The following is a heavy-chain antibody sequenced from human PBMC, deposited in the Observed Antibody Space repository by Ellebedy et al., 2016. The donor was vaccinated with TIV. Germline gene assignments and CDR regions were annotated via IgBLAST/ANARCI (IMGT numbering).Heavy chain of an antibody. V-gene: IGHV1-46*01. CDR3: ARVVVPVNPARYYYYYYMDV. CDR2: INPSGGST. CDR1: GYTFTSYY. J-gene: IGHJ6*03. D-gene: IGHD2-2*01. Sequence: ASVKVSCXASGYTFTSYYMHCVRQAPGQGLEWMGIINPSGGSTSYAQKFQGRVTMTRDTSTSTVYMELSSLRSEDTAVYYCARVVVPVNPARYYYYYYMDVWGKGTTVTVSS.